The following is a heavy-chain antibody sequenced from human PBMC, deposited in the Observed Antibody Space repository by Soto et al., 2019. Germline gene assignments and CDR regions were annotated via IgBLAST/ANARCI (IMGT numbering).Heavy chain of an antibody. Sequence: EVQLVESGGGLAQPGRSLRLACAASGFKFGDYAMHWVRQAPGKGLEWVSGISWNSGSIAYADSVKGRFTVSRGNAQNSLFLEIHSLRHGDTASYYCAKVGVLGTFHYYYDFDVWRRWTTVTVSS. CDR1: GFKFGDYA. CDR2: ISWNSGSI. V-gene: IGHV3-9*01. J-gene: IGHJ6*03. D-gene: IGHD3-16*01. CDR3: AKVGVLGTFHYYYDFDV.